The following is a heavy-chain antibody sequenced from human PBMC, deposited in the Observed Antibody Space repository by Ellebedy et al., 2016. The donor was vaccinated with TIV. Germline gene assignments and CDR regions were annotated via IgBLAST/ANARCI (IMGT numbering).Heavy chain of an antibody. Sequence: SETLSLXCTVSGGSISSYYWSWIRQPPGKGLEWIGYIYYSGSTNYNPSLKSRVTISVDTSKNQFSLKLSSVTAADTAVYYCARDARWGATTNWFDPWGQGTLVTVSS. J-gene: IGHJ5*02. D-gene: IGHD1-26*01. CDR1: GGSISSYY. CDR2: IYYSGST. V-gene: IGHV4-59*01. CDR3: ARDARWGATTNWFDP.